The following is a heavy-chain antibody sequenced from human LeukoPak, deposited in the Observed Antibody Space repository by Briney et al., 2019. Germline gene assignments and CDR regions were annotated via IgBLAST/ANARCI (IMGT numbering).Heavy chain of an antibody. D-gene: IGHD3-22*01. V-gene: IGHV4-4*07. CDR3: ARDTYYYDSPDAFDI. CDR1: GGSISSYY. Sequence: SETLSLTCTVSGGSISSYYWSWIRQPAGKGLEWIGRIYTSGSTNYNPSLKSRVTMSVDTSKNQFSLKLSSVTAADTAVYYCARDTYYYDSPDAFDIWGRGTMVTVSS. J-gene: IGHJ3*02. CDR2: IYTSGST.